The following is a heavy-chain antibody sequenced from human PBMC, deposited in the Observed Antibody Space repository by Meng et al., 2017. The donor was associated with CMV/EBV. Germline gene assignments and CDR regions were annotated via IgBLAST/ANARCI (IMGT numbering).Heavy chain of an antibody. V-gene: IGHV1-8*01. CDR2: MNPNSGNT. J-gene: IGHJ6*02. CDR3: ARYTYLYYYYYGMDV. CDR1: GYTFTSYD. Sequence: ASVKVSCQASGYTFTSYDINWVRQATGQGLEWMGWMNPNSGNTGYAQKFQGRVTMNRNTSISTAYMELSSLRSEDTAVYYCARYTYLYYYYYGMDVWGQGTTVTVSS.